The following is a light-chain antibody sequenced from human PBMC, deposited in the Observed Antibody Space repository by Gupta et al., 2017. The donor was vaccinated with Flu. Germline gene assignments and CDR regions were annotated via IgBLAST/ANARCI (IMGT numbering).Light chain of an antibody. J-gene: IGKJ2*03. CDR3: QQSYSTRPWYS. Sequence: DIPLTQSPSSLSASVGARVTITCRASQSISSYLNWYQQKPGKAPKLLIYAASSLQSGVPARFSGSGSGTDFTLTISSLQPEDFATYYCQQSYSTRPWYSFGQGTKLEIK. CDR1: QSISSY. V-gene: IGKV1-39*01. CDR2: AAS.